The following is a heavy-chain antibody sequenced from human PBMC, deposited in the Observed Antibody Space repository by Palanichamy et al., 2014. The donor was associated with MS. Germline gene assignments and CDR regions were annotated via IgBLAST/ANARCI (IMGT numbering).Heavy chain of an antibody. J-gene: IGHJ4*02. Sequence: QVQLQESGPGLVKPSETLSLTCTVSGGSVSSGSYYWSWIRQPPGKGLEWIGYIYYSGSTNYNPSLKSRVTISVDTSKNQFSLKLSSVTVADTAVYYCARGVSIVGATVWIYWGQGTLVTVSS. CDR2: IYYSGST. V-gene: IGHV4-61*01. D-gene: IGHD1-26*01. CDR1: GGSVSSGSYY. CDR3: ARGVSIVGATVWIY.